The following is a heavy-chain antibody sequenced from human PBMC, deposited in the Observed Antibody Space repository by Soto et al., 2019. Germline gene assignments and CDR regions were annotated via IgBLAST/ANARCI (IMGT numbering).Heavy chain of an antibody. Sequence: QVHLVQSGAEVKKPGASVKVSCKASGYTFTNYGFSWVRQAPRQGLEWMGWISAYNGNTNYAQKFQGRVTMTTDTSTNTGYMELRSLKSDDTAVYYCARDVAELELPVGLTWEYWGQGTLVTVSS. J-gene: IGHJ4*02. V-gene: IGHV1-18*04. D-gene: IGHD1-7*01. CDR3: ARDVAELELPVGLTWEY. CDR2: ISAYNGNT. CDR1: GYTFTNYG.